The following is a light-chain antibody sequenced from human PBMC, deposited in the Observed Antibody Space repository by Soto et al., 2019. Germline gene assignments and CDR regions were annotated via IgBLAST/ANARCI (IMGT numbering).Light chain of an antibody. CDR3: QQRYMTLYS. CDR1: QSISNH. Sequence: DIQMTPSPSSLSASVGDRVTITCRASQSISNHLNWYQQKPGKAPKLLINDASSLQSGVPSRFSGSGSGTYFTLTITSLLPEDFATYHCQQRYMTLYSLAQGTSLEIK. CDR2: DAS. V-gene: IGKV1-39*01. J-gene: IGKJ2*03.